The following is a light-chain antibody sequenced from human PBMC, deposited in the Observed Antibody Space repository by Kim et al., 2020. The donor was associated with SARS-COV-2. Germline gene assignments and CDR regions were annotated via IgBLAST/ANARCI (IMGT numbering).Light chain of an antibody. Sequence: QRATIPCHGGTSNIGAGFDVHWSQHLPGTAPKLLIYGNNNRPSGVPDRFSGSKSGTSASLAITGLQAEDEADFYCQSYDSSLSGYVFGTGTKVTVL. J-gene: IGLJ1*01. V-gene: IGLV1-40*01. CDR2: GNN. CDR3: QSYDSSLSGYV. CDR1: TSNIGAGFD.